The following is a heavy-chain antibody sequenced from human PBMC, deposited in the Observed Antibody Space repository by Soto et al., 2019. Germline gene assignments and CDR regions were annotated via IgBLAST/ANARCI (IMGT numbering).Heavy chain of an antibody. D-gene: IGHD6-19*01. J-gene: IGHJ5*02. V-gene: IGHV1-3*01. Sequence: ASVKVSCKASGYTFTSYAMHWVRQAPGQRLEWMGWINAGNGNTKYSQKFQGRVTITRDTSASTAYMELSSLRSEDTAVYYCARAYSSGWYWFDPWGQGTLVTVSS. CDR1: GYTFTSYA. CDR2: INAGNGNT. CDR3: ARAYSSGWYWFDP.